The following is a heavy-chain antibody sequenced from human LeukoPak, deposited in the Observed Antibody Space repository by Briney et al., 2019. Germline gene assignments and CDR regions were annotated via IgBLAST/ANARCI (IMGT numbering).Heavy chain of an antibody. J-gene: IGHJ4*02. D-gene: IGHD3-3*01. CDR3: AKDVLRLLEWPRVTDY. Sequence: AGGSLRLSCAASGFIFSSYGMHWVRQAPGKGLEWVAVISYDGNKKYYADSVKGRFTISRDNSRNTLYLQMNSLRGEDTAVYYCAKDVLRLLEWPRVTDYWGQGTLVIVSS. CDR1: GFIFSSYG. CDR2: ISYDGNKK. V-gene: IGHV3-30*18.